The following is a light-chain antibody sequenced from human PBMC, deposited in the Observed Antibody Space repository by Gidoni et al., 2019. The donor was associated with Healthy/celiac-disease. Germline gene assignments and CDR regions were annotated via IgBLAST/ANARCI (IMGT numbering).Light chain of an antibody. CDR2: DAS. Sequence: EIVLTQSPATLSLSPGARATLSCSASQSVSSYLAWYHQNPGQAPRLLIYDASNRATGIPARFSGSGSGTDFTLTISSLEPEDFAVYYCQQRSNWPPTFGGGTKVEIK. CDR3: QQRSNWPPT. V-gene: IGKV3-11*01. CDR1: QSVSSY. J-gene: IGKJ4*01.